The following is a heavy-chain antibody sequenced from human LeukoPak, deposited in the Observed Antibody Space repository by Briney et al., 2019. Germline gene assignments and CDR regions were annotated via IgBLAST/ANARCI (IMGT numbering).Heavy chain of an antibody. CDR3: ARDPGGDWFDP. CDR1: GFTFSSYS. D-gene: IGHD3-16*01. V-gene: IGHV3-21*01. Sequence: GGSLRLSCAASGFTFSSYSMNWVRQAPGKGLEWVSSISSSSSYIYYADSVKGRFTISRDNAKYSLYLQMNSLRAEDTAVYYCARDPGGDWFDPWGQGTLVTVSS. J-gene: IGHJ5*02. CDR2: ISSSSSYI.